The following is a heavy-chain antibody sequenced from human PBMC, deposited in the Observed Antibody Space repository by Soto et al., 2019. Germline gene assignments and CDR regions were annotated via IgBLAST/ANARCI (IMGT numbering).Heavy chain of an antibody. V-gene: IGHV3-15*07. Sequence: EVQLVESGGGLVRPGGSLRLSCAASSFTFSDAWMNWVRQAPGKGLEWVGRIKNKPAGGTTDYAAPVKGRFTISRDNSKNTLYILMNSLKIEDTAVYYCTTDAYWGLPGRWGQGTMVTVSS. CDR2: IKNKPAGGTT. CDR3: TTDAYWGLPGR. J-gene: IGHJ3*01. D-gene: IGHD7-27*01. CDR1: SFTFSDAW.